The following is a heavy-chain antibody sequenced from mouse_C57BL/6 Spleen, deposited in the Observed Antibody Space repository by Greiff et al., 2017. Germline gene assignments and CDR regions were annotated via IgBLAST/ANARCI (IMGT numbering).Heavy chain of an antibody. D-gene: IGHD2-4*01. CDR2: INPSSGYT. Sequence: QVQLQQSGAELAKPGASVKLSCKASGYTFTSYWMHWVKQRPGQGLEWIGYINPSSGYTKYNQKFKDKATLTADKSSSTAYMQLSCLTYEDSAVYYCAREIYYDYDGFAYWGQGTLVTVSA. J-gene: IGHJ3*01. CDR1: GYTFTSYW. V-gene: IGHV1-7*01. CDR3: AREIYYDYDGFAY.